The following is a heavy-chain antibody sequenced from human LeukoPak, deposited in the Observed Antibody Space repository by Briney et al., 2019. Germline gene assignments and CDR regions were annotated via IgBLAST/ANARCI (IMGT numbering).Heavy chain of an antibody. D-gene: IGHD3-3*01. CDR3: AKRGADDFWSGYYQRAHFQH. V-gene: IGHV3-23*01. Sequence: AGGSLRLSCAASGFTFSSYAMSWVRQAPGKGLEWVSAISVSGGSTYYADSVQGRFTISRDNSKSTLYLQMNSVRAEGTAVYYCAKRGADDFWSGYYQRAHFQHWGQGTLVTVSS. CDR1: GFTFSSYA. J-gene: IGHJ1*01. CDR2: ISVSGGST.